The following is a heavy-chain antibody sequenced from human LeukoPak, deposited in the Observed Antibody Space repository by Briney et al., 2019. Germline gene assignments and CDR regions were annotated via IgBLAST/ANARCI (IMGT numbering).Heavy chain of an antibody. CDR1: GFTFDGYA. J-gene: IGHJ5*02. D-gene: IGHD3-3*01. CDR3: AKGSNDFWSGYHNWFDP. CDR2: ISWNSGSI. V-gene: IGHV3-9*01. Sequence: GGSLRLSCAASGFTFDGYAMHWVRQAPGKGLEWVSGISWNSGSIGYADSVKGRFTISRDNAKNSLYLQMNSLRAEDTALYYCAKGSNDFWSGYHNWFDPWGQGTLVTVSS.